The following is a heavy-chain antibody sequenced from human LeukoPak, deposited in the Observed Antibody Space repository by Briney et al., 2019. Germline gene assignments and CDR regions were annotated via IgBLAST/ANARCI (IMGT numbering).Heavy chain of an antibody. CDR3: ARDLSNWHFDP. D-gene: IGHD1-20*01. CDR2: IYYSGST. J-gene: IGHJ5*02. CDR1: GGSISSGGYY. V-gene: IGHV4-31*03. Sequence: SETLSLTCTVSGGSISSGGYYWSWISQHPGKGLEWIGYIYYSGSTYYNPSLKSRVTISVDTSKNQFSLKLSSVTAADTAVYYCARDLSNWHFDPWGQGTLVTVSS.